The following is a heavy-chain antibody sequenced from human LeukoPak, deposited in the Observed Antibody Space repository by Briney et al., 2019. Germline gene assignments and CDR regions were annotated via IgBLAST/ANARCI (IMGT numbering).Heavy chain of an antibody. D-gene: IGHD6-13*01. J-gene: IGHJ4*02. V-gene: IGHV4-61*02. CDR1: GGSISSGSYY. CDR2: MYASGST. Sequence: PSETLSLTCTVSGGSISSGSYYWSWIRQPAGKGLEWIGRMYASGSTNYNPFLKSRVTISMDTSKHQFSLKLSSVTAVDTAVYYCARSYSSSWYCFDYWGQGTLVTVSS. CDR3: ARSYSSSWYCFDY.